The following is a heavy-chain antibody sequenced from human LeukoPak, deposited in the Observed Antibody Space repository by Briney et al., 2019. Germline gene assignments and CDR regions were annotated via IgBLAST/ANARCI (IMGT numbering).Heavy chain of an antibody. V-gene: IGHV1-69*04. Sequence: SVKVSCKASGGTFSSYAISWVRQAPGQGREWMGRIIPILGIANYAQKFQGRVTITADKSTSTAYMELSSLRSEDTAVYYCARDPDYYDSSGYYWFDYWGQGTLVTVSS. CDR2: IIPILGIA. CDR1: GGTFSSYA. CDR3: ARDPDYYDSSGYYWFDY. D-gene: IGHD3-22*01. J-gene: IGHJ4*02.